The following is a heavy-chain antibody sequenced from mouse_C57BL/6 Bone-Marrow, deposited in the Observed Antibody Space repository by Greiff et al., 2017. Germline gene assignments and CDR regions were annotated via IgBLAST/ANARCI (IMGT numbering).Heavy chain of an antibody. V-gene: IGHV1-72*01. CDR1: GYTFTSYW. CDR2: IDPNSCGT. J-gene: IGHJ4*01. CDR3: ARKAAQARRDLDAMDY. Sequence: QVQLQQPGAELVKPGASVKLSCKASGYTFTSYWMHWVKQRPGRGLEWIGRIDPNSCGTKYNEKFKSKATLTVDKPSSTAYMQLSSLTSEDSAVYYCARKAAQARRDLDAMDYWGQGTSVTVSS. D-gene: IGHD3-2*02.